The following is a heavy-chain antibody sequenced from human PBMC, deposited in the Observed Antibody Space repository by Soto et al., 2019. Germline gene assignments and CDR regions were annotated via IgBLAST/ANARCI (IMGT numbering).Heavy chain of an antibody. CDR3: ARQVVAATPGHYYYGMDV. CDR1: FYSSSLCW. D-gene: IGHD2-15*01. V-gene: IGHV5-10-1*01. CDR2: IDPSDSYT. Sequence: GEAFTIASTCSFYSSSLCWIRRVREMRGKGLEWMGRIDPSDSYTNYSPSFQGHVTISADKSISTAYLQWSSLKASDTAMYYCARQVVAATPGHYYYGMDVWGQGTTVTVSS. J-gene: IGHJ6*02.